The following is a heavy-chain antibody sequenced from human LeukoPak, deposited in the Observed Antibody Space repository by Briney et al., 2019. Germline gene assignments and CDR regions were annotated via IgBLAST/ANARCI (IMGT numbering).Heavy chain of an antibody. CDR2: IYYSGST. D-gene: IGHD3-3*01. CDR1: GGSISSSSYY. CDR3: ASRIITIFGVVIQFHFDY. Sequence: SETLSLTCTVSGGSISSSSYYWGWIRQPPGKGLEWIGSIYYSGSTYYNPSLKSRVTISVDTSKNQFSLKLSSVTAADTAVYYCASRIITIFGVVIQFHFDYWGQGTLVTVSS. J-gene: IGHJ4*02. V-gene: IGHV4-39*01.